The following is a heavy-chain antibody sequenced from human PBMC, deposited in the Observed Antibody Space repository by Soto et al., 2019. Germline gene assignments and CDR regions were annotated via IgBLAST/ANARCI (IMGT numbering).Heavy chain of an antibody. Sequence: PGGSLRLSCAASGFTFSSYAMSWVRQAPGKGLEWVSAISNSGGSTYYADSVKGRFTISRDNSKNTLYLQMNSLRAEDTAVYYCAKASNNFLRSPDAFDIWGQGTMVTVSS. V-gene: IGHV3-23*01. CDR2: ISNSGGST. D-gene: IGHD4-17*01. CDR1: GFTFSSYA. J-gene: IGHJ3*02. CDR3: AKASNNFLRSPDAFDI.